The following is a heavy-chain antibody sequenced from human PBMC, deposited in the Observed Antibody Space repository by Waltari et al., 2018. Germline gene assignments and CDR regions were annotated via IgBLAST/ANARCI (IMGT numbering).Heavy chain of an antibody. J-gene: IGHJ4*02. CDR3: ARGGETWNRLETHFDY. V-gene: IGHV1-69*05. CDR1: GGTFSSYA. Sequence: QVQLVQSGAEVKKPGSSVKVSCKASGGTFSSYAISWVRQAPGQGLEWMGGIIPIFGTANYAQKFQGRVTLNRDSSATTAYMDVSSLKSEDTAIYYCARGGETWNRLETHFDYWGQGTLVTVSS. D-gene: IGHD1-1*01. CDR2: IIPIFGTA.